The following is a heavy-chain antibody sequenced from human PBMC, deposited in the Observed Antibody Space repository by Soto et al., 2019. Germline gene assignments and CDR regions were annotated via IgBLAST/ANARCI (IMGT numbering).Heavy chain of an antibody. CDR2: INPNSGGT. CDR1: GYTLPHYY. Sequence: AAVTVPRQPSGYTLPHYYMHRVRQAPGQGLEWMGWINPNSGGTNYSQKLKGWVTMPRNTSISTAYMEPSRLRSDDTAVYYCARWGGYCSSTSCYMGEGGSMDVWGQGTTVTVSS. CDR3: ARWGGYCSSTSCYMGEGGSMDV. J-gene: IGHJ6*02. V-gene: IGHV1-2*04. D-gene: IGHD2-2*02.